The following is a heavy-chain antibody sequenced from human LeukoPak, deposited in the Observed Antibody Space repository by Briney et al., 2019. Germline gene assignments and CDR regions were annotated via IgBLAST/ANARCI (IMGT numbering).Heavy chain of an antibody. CDR1: GYTFTSYY. CDR2: INPSGGST. Sequence: ASVKVSCKASGYTFTSYYMHWVRQAPGQGLEWMGIINPSGGSTSYAQKFQGRVTMTRDMSTSIVYMELSSLRSEDTAVYYCARDDSSGYSHFDYWGQGTLVTVSS. D-gene: IGHD3-22*01. V-gene: IGHV1-46*01. J-gene: IGHJ4*02. CDR3: ARDDSSGYSHFDY.